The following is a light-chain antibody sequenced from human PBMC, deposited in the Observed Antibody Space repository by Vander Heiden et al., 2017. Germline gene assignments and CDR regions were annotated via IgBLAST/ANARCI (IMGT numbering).Light chain of an antibody. CDR2: GKN. J-gene: IGLJ3*02. CDR3: DSRDSSGNHWV. Sequence: SSAPTQDPAASVALGQTVRITCQGDSLRSYYASWYQQKPGQAPVLVIYGKNNRPSGIPDRFSGSSSGNTASLTITGAQAEDEADYYCDSRDSSGNHWVFGGGTKLTVL. CDR1: SLRSYY. V-gene: IGLV3-19*01.